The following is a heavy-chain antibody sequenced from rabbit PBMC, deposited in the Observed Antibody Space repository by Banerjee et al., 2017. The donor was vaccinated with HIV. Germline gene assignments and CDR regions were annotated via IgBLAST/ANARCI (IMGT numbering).Heavy chain of an antibody. Sequence: QSLEESGGDLVKPEGSLTLTCTASGFSFSNNGMCWVRQAPGKGLEWIGCIYNGDGSTYYASWVNGRFTISKTSSTTVTLQMTSLTAADTATYFCARNIHYVALWGPGTLVTVS. J-gene: IGHJ6*01. CDR1: GFSFSNNG. CDR2: IYNGDGST. V-gene: IGHV1S40*01. CDR3: ARNIHYVAL. D-gene: IGHD1-1*01.